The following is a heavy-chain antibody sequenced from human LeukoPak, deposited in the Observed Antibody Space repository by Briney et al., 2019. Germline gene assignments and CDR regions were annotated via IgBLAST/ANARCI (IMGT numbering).Heavy chain of an antibody. CDR2: ISSSSSTI. V-gene: IGHV3-48*01. Sequence: GGSLRLSCAASGFTFSNYWMHWVRQAPGKGLEWVSYISSSSSTIYYADSVKGRFTISRDNAKNSLYLQMSSLRAEDTAVYYCARGSFGGDGVWGQGTLVTVSS. CDR3: ARGSFGGDGV. D-gene: IGHD2-21*01. J-gene: IGHJ3*01. CDR1: GFTFSNYW.